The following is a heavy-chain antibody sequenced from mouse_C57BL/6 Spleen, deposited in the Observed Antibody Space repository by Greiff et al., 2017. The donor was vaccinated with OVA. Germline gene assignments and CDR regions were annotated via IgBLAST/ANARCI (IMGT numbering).Heavy chain of an antibody. Sequence: QVQLQQSGPELVKPGASVKISCKASGYAFSSSWMNWVKQRPGKGLEWIGRIYPGDGDTNYNGKFKGQATLTADKSSSTAYRQLSSRTSEDSAVYFCARGGYGYAMDYWGQGTSVTVSS. CDR1: GYAFSSSW. V-gene: IGHV1-82*01. J-gene: IGHJ4*01. D-gene: IGHD2-2*01. CDR3: ARGGYGYAMDY. CDR2: IYPGDGDT.